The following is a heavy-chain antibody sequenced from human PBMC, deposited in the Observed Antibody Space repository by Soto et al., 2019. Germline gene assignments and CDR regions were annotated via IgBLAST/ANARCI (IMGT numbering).Heavy chain of an antibody. Sequence: VQLVQSGAEVKKPGSSVKVSCRASGATFRSYACTWVRQAPGQGLEWMGGISPIFGSTIYARQFQGRVTITADDSASTAYMELNSLTSGDTAVYYCAGDYGVYDWYGMDVWGQGTTVTVSS. D-gene: IGHD4-17*01. CDR2: ISPIFGST. J-gene: IGHJ6*02. CDR3: AGDYGVYDWYGMDV. V-gene: IGHV1-69*01. CDR1: GATFRSYA.